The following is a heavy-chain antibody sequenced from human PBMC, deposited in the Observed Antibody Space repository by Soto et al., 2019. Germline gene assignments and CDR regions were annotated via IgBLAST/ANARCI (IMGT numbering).Heavy chain of an antibody. D-gene: IGHD6-19*01. Sequence: GGSLRLSCTTSGFTFSIYAMSWVRQAPGGGLEWVSTIGGGETYYADSVRGRFTISRDDSNSAMFLVMNSLRVEDTAIYYCARDAVPGNGDYDWFDPWGQGTLVTVSS. CDR2: IGGGET. CDR1: GFTFSIYA. V-gene: IGHV3-23*01. J-gene: IGHJ5*02. CDR3: ARDAVPGNGDYDWFDP.